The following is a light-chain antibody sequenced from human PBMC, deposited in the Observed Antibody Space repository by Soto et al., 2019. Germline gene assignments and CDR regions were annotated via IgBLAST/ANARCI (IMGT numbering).Light chain of an antibody. Sequence: EIVLTQSPGTLSLSPGERATLSCRASQSVSSNYLAWYQQKPGQAPRFLIYDASSRATVIPDRFSGSGSGTDLTLTISRLEPEDCAVYYCQQYGSSPLTFGGGKKVEIK. J-gene: IGKJ4*01. CDR1: QSVSSNY. V-gene: IGKV3-20*01. CDR3: QQYGSSPLT. CDR2: DAS.